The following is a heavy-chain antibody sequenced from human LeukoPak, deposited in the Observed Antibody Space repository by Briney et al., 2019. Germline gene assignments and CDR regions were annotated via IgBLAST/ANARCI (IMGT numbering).Heavy chain of an antibody. Sequence: PGGSLRLSCAASGFTFSNYWMHWVRQAPGKGLGWVSRINSDGSSISYADSVKRLFTISRDNAKNTVYLQMNSLRAEDTAVYYCARGVSNGIFDYWGQGTLVPVSS. V-gene: IGHV3-74*01. CDR3: ARGVSNGIFDY. CDR1: GFTFSNYW. J-gene: IGHJ4*02. CDR2: INSDGSSI. D-gene: IGHD6-13*01.